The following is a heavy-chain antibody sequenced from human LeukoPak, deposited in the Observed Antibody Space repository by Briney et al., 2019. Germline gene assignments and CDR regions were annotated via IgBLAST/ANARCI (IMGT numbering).Heavy chain of an antibody. CDR3: ARVGYYGSSGYYWPYYYYYYGMDV. CDR1: GGSISSYY. CDR2: IYYSGST. D-gene: IGHD3-22*01. Sequence: PSETLSLTCTVSGGSISSYYWSWIRQPPGKGLEWIGYIYYSGSTNYNPSLKSRVTISVDTSKNQFSLKLSSVTAADTAVYYCARVGYYGSSGYYWPYYYYYYGMDVWGQGTTVTVSS. J-gene: IGHJ6*02. V-gene: IGHV4-59*01.